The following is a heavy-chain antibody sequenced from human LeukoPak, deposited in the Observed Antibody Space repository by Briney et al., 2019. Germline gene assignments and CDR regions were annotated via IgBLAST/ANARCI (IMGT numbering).Heavy chain of an antibody. J-gene: IGHJ4*02. CDR3: VRGGYRGFDYEY. CDR2: ISPSSDYI. D-gene: IGHD5-12*01. Sequence: GGSLRLSCAASGFTFSTYAMNWLRLAPGKGLEWVSSISPSSDYIYYADSVKGRFTISRDNARNSLYLQMNSLRAEDTAVYYCVRGGYRGFDYEYWGQGALVTVSS. V-gene: IGHV3-21*01. CDR1: GFTFSTYA.